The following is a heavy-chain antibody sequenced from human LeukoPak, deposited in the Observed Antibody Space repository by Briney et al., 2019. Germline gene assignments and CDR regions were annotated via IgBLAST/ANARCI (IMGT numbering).Heavy chain of an antibody. V-gene: IGHV3-9*03. D-gene: IGHD3-22*01. CDR1: GFTFSSYD. Sequence: GGSLRLSCAASGFTFSSYDMHWVRQAPGKGLEWVSGISWNSGSIGYADSVKGRFTISRDNAKNSLYLQMNSLRAEDMALYYCAKGGYYDTTGSFDYWGQGTLVTVSS. J-gene: IGHJ4*02. CDR2: ISWNSGSI. CDR3: AKGGYYDTTGSFDY.